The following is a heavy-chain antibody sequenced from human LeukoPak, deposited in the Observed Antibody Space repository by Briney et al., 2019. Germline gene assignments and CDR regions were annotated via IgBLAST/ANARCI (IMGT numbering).Heavy chain of an antibody. CDR3: ARSGRYQIY. J-gene: IGHJ4*02. D-gene: IGHD3-10*01. V-gene: IGHV4-34*01. Sequence: SETLSLTCAIYGGPLSGYSWSWIRQPPGKGLEWIGEINDRGSTTYNPSLQSRPSMSLDTSRNQYSLPLGSVTAAYTAVSFCARSGRYQIYWGQGTLVTVSS. CDR2: INDRGST. CDR1: GGPLSGYS.